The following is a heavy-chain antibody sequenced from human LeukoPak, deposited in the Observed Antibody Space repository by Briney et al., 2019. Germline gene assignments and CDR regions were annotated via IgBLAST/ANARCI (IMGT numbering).Heavy chain of an antibody. CDR1: GCSISSYY. CDR3: ARGAGSFEY. Sequence: SETLSLTCTVSGCSISSYYWSWIRQPPGKGLEWIGYIYYNGYTNYNPSLKSRVTISVDTSKNQFSLKMSSVTAAYTAVYYCARGAGSFEYWGQGTLVTVSS. J-gene: IGHJ4*02. CDR2: IYYNGYT. V-gene: IGHV4-59*01. D-gene: IGHD1-26*01.